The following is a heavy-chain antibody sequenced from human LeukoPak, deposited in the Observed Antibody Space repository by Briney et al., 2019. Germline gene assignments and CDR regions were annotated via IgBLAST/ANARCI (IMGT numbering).Heavy chain of an antibody. CDR1: GLIFRSYW. D-gene: IGHD5-24*01. Sequence: PGGSLRLSCAVSGLIFRSYWMSWVRQAPGKGLEWVGRIKSKTDGGTTDYAAPVKGRFTISRDDSKNTLYLQMNSLKTEDTAVYYCTTSPMGTRYYYGMDVWGQGTTVTVSS. V-gene: IGHV3-15*01. J-gene: IGHJ6*02. CDR3: TTSPMGTRYYYGMDV. CDR2: IKSKTDGGTT.